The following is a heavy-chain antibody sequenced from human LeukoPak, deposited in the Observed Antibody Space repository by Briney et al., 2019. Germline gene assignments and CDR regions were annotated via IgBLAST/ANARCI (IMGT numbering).Heavy chain of an antibody. V-gene: IGHV3-7*01. CDR1: GFTVSSNY. Sequence: GGSLRLSCAASGFTVSSNYMSWVRQAPGKGLEWVANIKQDGSDKYYVDSVKGRFTISRDNAKNSLFLQMNSLRTVDTAVYYCARVRCSSNSCFPDYWGQGTLVTVSS. CDR2: IKQDGSDK. D-gene: IGHD2-2*01. J-gene: IGHJ4*02. CDR3: ARVRCSSNSCFPDY.